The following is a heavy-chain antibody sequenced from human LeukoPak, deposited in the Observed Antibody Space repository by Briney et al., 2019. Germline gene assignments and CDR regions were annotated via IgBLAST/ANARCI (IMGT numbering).Heavy chain of an antibody. CDR3: ARDRYNWNDNHYYYSMDV. D-gene: IGHD1-1*01. CDR2: ISDYNGNT. J-gene: IGHJ6*03. CDR1: GYTLTNYG. Sequence: ASVKVSCKASGYTLTNYGISWVRQAPGQGLEGMGWISDYNGNTNYAQKLQGTVTMNTDPSTNTAYMELRSLRSDDTAVYYCARDRYNWNDNHYYYSMDVWGKGTTVTVSS. V-gene: IGHV1-18*01.